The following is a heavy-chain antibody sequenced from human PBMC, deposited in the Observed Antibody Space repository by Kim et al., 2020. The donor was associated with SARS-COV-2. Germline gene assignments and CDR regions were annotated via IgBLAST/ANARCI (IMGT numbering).Heavy chain of an antibody. CDR1: GFTFSRHW. Sequence: GGSMRLSCAASGFTFSRHWMHWVRQAPGKGLVWVSRINSDGSSTNYADSVKGRFTISRDNAKNTLYLQMNSLRAEDTAVYRCGAVVVTNKRNVLDPWGQGTLVNVSS. CDR2: INSDGSST. CDR3: GAVVVTNKRNVLDP. J-gene: IGHJ5*02. D-gene: IGHD2-21*02. V-gene: IGHV3-74*01.